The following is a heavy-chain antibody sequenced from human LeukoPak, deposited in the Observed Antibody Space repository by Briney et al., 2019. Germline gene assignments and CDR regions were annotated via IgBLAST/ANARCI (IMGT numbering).Heavy chain of an antibody. Sequence: SETLSLTCAVHGGSFSGYYWSWIRQPPGKGLEWIGEINHSGSTNYNPSLKSRVTISVDTSKNQFSLKLSPVTAADTAVYYCAREGPGYYGSGSYYNWGQGTLVTVSS. CDR1: GGSFSGYY. D-gene: IGHD3-10*01. V-gene: IGHV4-34*01. CDR2: INHSGST. CDR3: AREGPGYYGSGSYYN. J-gene: IGHJ4*02.